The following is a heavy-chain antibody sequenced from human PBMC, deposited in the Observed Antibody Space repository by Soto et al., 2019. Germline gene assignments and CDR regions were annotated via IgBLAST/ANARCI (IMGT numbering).Heavy chain of an antibody. CDR3: AKDSPVNAY. V-gene: IGHV3-30*18. D-gene: IGHD2-8*01. CDR1: GLTFSTYG. CDR2: ISHDGNNK. J-gene: IGHJ4*02. Sequence: QVQLESGGGVVQPGRSLRLSCAASGLTFSTYGMHWVRQAPGKGLEWVAAISHDGNNKVYADSVKGRFTVSRDNSKNTVYLQMNSLRAEDTAVYYCAKDSPVNAYWGQGTLVSVSS.